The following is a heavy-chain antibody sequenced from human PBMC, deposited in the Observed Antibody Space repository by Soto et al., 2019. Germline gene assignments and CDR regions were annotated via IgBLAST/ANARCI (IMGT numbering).Heavy chain of an antibody. CDR2: ISSSGSTI. D-gene: IGHD2-2*02. Sequence: GGSLRLSCAASGFTFSDYYMSWIRQAPGKGLEWVSYISSSGSTIYYADSVKGRFTISRDNAKNSLYLQMNSLRAEDTAVYYCARDVYCSSTSCYSPGIFDYWGQGTLVTVSS. CDR1: GFTFSDYY. J-gene: IGHJ4*02. V-gene: IGHV3-11*01. CDR3: ARDVYCSSTSCYSPGIFDY.